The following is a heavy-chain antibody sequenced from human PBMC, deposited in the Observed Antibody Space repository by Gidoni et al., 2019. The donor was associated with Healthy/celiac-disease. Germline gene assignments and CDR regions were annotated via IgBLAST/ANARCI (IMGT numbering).Heavy chain of an antibody. V-gene: IGHV3-9*01. J-gene: IGHJ4*02. Sequence: EVQLVESGGGLVQPGRSLRLSCAASGFTFDDYAMHWVRQAPGKGLEWVSGISWNSGSIGYVDSVKGRFTISRDNAKNSLYLQMNSLRAEDTALYYCAKGKYYDFWSGYALRDYFDYWGQGTLVTVSS. CDR1: GFTFDDYA. CDR2: ISWNSGSI. D-gene: IGHD3-3*01. CDR3: AKGKYYDFWSGYALRDYFDY.